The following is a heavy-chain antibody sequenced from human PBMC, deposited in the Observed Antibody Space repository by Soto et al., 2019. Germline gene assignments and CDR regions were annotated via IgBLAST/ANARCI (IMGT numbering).Heavy chain of an antibody. V-gene: IGHV3-21*01. CDR3: ARGGSRSDAFDI. J-gene: IGHJ3*02. CDR1: GFTFSSYS. CDR2: ISSSSSYI. D-gene: IGHD1-26*01. Sequence: LRLSCAASGFTFSSYSMNWVRQAPGKGLEWVSSISSSSSYIYYADSVKGRFTISRDNAKNSLYLQMNSLRAEDTAVYYCARGGSRSDAFDIWGQGTMVTVSS.